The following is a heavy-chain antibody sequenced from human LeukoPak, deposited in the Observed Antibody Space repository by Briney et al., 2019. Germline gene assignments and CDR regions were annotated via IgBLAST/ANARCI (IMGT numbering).Heavy chain of an antibody. Sequence: SETLSLTCAVFGGSFSGYYWSWIRQSPEKGLEWIGEMSHTGATNYNPSLTSRVTVSVDTSKKQFSLNLRSVTAADTAVYYCARCLHYNILTGGMDFWGQGNTVIVTS. D-gene: IGHD3-9*01. CDR1: GGSFSGYY. CDR2: MSHTGAT. CDR3: ARCLHYNILTGGMDF. J-gene: IGHJ6*02. V-gene: IGHV4-34*01.